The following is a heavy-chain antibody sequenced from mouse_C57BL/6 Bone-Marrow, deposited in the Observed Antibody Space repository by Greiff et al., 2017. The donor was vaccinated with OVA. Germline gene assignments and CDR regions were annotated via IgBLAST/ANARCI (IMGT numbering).Heavy chain of an antibody. Sequence: EVQRVESGGGLVKPGGSLKLSCAASGFTFSDYGMHWVRQAPEKGLEWVAYLISVSSTIYSAYTVKGRFTISRDNAKNTLVLQRTSRRSEDTAMYYCARRGATMVTTGVFDYWGQGTTLTVAS. CDR3: ARRGATMVTTGVFDY. J-gene: IGHJ2*01. D-gene: IGHD2-2*01. CDR2: LISVSSTI. V-gene: IGHV5-17*01. CDR1: GFTFSDYG.